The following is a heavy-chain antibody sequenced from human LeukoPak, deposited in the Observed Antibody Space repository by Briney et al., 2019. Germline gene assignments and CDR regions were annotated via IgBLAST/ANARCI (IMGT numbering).Heavy chain of an antibody. CDR1: GFTFSSYP. V-gene: IGHV3-64*01. J-gene: IGHJ4*02. D-gene: IGHD5-24*01. Sequence: GGSLRLSCAASGFTFSSYPMHWVRQAPGKGLEYVSAVSSNGGSTSYANSVKGRFTISRDNPKNTLYLQVGSLRAEDMAVYYCARDVGYKILDYWGQGTLVTVSS. CDR3: ARDVGYKILDY. CDR2: VSSNGGST.